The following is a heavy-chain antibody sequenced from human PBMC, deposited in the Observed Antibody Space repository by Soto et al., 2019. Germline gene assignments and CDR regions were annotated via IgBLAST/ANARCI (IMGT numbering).Heavy chain of an antibody. CDR3: EKDPTTIVVPYPPGY. V-gene: IGHV3-23*01. Sequence: GGSLRLSCAASGFTFSSYAMSWVRQAPGKGLEWVSAISGSGGSRYYADSVKGRFTISRDNSKNTLYLQMNSLRAEDTAVYCCEKDPTTIVVPYPPGYWGQGTLVTVSS. D-gene: IGHD3-22*01. J-gene: IGHJ4*02. CDR1: GFTFSSYA. CDR2: ISGSGGSR.